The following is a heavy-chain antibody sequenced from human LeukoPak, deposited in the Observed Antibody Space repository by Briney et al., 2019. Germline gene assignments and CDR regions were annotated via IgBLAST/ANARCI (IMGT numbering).Heavy chain of an antibody. CDR2: IYYSGNT. D-gene: IGHD1-26*01. Sequence: SETLSLTCTVSGGSMNNYYWSWIRQPQGKGLEWIGYIYYSGNTNYNPSLKSRVAISVDTSKNQFFLRLSSVTAADTAVYYCARHRIGSYSLDSWGQGILVTVSS. J-gene: IGHJ4*02. CDR1: GGSMNNYY. CDR3: ARHRIGSYSLDS. V-gene: IGHV4-59*01.